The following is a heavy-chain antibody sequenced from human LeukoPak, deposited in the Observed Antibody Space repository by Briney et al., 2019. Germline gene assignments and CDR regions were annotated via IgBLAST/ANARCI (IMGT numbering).Heavy chain of an antibody. CDR1: GLTFSSAW. V-gene: IGHV3-7*01. Sequence: PGGSLRLSCAVSGLTFSSAWMSWVRQAPGKGLEWVANIKQDGSEKYYVDSVKGRFTISRDNAKNSLYLQMNSLRAEDTAVYYCARDSSSWYLSRGGGADYWGQGTLVTVSS. J-gene: IGHJ4*02. D-gene: IGHD6-13*01. CDR3: ARDSSSWYLSRGGGADY. CDR2: IKQDGSEK.